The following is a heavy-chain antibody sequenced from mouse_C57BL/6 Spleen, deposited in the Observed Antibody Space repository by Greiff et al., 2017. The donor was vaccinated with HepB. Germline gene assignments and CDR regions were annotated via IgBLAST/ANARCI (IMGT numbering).Heavy chain of an antibody. J-gene: IGHJ1*03. CDR3: ARWRYGSSYVGYFDV. CDR1: GYTFTDYN. Sequence: EVQLQESGPELVKPGASVKIPCKASGYTFTDYNMDWVKQSHGKSLEWIGDINPNNGGTIYNQKFKGKATLTVDKSSSTAYMELRSLTSEDTAVYYCARWRYGSSYVGYFDVWGTGTTVTVSS. V-gene: IGHV1-18*01. D-gene: IGHD1-1*01. CDR2: INPNNGGT.